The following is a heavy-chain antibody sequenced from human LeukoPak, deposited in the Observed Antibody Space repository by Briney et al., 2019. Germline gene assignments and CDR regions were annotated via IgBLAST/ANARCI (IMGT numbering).Heavy chain of an antibody. D-gene: IGHD6-19*01. J-gene: IGHJ4*02. CDR3: ARSLAVAVPFDC. V-gene: IGHV3-74*01. Sequence: PGGSLRLSCAASGFTFSSNWMHWVRHAPGKGLVWVSRLSSDGSIISNADSVKGRFTISRDNAKNSLYLQMNSLRAEDTAVYYCARSLAVAVPFDCWGQGTLVTVSS. CDR2: LSSDGSII. CDR1: GFTFSSNW.